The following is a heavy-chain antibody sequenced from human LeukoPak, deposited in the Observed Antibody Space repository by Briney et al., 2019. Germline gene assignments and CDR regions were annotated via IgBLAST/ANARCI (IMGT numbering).Heavy chain of an antibody. J-gene: IGHJ5*02. CDR1: GGSISSYY. D-gene: IGHD2-2*02. V-gene: IGHV4-4*07. CDR2: AYTSGTT. CDR3: ARGVVVVPAAIRSTSWFDP. Sequence: SETLSLTCTGSGGSISSYYWRWIRQPAGKGLEWIGRAYTSGTTNYHHSLKSGVTMSVDTSKNQFSLTLSSVTAAERAVYYCARGVVVVPAAIRSTSWFDPWGQGTLVTVSS.